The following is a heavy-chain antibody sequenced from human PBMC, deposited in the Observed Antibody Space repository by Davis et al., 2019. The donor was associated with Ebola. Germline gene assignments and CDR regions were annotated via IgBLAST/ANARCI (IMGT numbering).Heavy chain of an antibody. J-gene: IGHJ4*02. Sequence: GESLKISCAASGFTFSSYWMSWVRQAPGKGLEWVANIKQDGSEKYYVDSVKGRFTISRDNAKNSLYLQMNSLRAEDTAVYYCARDFRSGSYYLDYWGQGTLVTVSS. CDR1: GFTFSSYW. D-gene: IGHD1-26*01. V-gene: IGHV3-7*01. CDR3: ARDFRSGSYYLDY. CDR2: IKQDGSEK.